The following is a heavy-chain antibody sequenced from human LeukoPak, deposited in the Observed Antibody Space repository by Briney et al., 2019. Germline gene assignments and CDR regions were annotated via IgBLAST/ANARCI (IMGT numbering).Heavy chain of an antibody. V-gene: IGHV4-59*08. CDR3: ASSMVRGVSTRTQPFDY. D-gene: IGHD3-10*01. J-gene: IGHJ4*02. CDR2: IYYSGST. CDR1: GGSISSYY. Sequence: SETLSLTCTVSGGSISSYYWSWIRQPPGKGLEWIGYIYYSGSTNYNPSLKSRVTISVDTSKNQFSLKLSSVTAADTAVYYCASSMVRGVSTRTQPFDYWGRGTLVTVSS.